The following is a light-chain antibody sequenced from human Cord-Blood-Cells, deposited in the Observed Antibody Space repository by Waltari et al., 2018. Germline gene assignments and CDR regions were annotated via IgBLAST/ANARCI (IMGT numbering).Light chain of an antibody. Sequence: SSELTQDPAVSVALGQTVRITCQGDSLRSYYASWYQPKPGQAPVLVNYGKNNRPSGIPDRFSGSSSGNTASLTITGAQAEDEADYYCNPRDSSGNHVVFGGGTKLTVL. CDR2: GKN. CDR1: SLRSYY. J-gene: IGLJ2*01. V-gene: IGLV3-19*01. CDR3: NPRDSSGNHVV.